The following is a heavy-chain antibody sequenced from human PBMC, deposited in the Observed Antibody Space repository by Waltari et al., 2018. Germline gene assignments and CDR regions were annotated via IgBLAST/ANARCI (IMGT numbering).Heavy chain of an antibody. CDR1: GGTFSSYA. V-gene: IGHV1-69*12. Sequence: QVQLVQSGAEVKKPGSSVKVSCKASGGTFSSYAISWVRPAPGQGLEWIGGSIPIFCTATYAQKFQGRVTITADESTSTAYMELSSLRSEDTAVYYCARGGAAAGALDYWGQGTLVTVSS. D-gene: IGHD6-13*01. CDR3: ARGGAAAGALDY. CDR2: SIPIFCTA. J-gene: IGHJ4*02.